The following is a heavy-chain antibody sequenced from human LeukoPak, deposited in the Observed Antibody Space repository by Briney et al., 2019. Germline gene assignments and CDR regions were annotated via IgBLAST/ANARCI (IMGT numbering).Heavy chain of an antibody. V-gene: IGHV3-30*02. J-gene: IGHJ6*03. Sequence: GGSLRLSCAASGFRFNTYWMSWVRQAPGKGLEWVAFIRYDGSNKYYADSVKGRFTISRDNSKNTLYLQMNSLRAEDTAVFYCAKGSKALIITRDHYMDVWGKGTTVTISS. CDR1: GFRFNTYW. CDR2: IRYDGSNK. D-gene: IGHD3-16*01. CDR3: AKGSKALIITRDHYMDV.